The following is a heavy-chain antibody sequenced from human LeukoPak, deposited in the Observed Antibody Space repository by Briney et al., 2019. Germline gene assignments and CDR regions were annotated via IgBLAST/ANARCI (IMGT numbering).Heavy chain of an antibody. D-gene: IGHD2-2*01. Sequence: GESLKISCKGSGYSFTSYWISWVRQMLGKGLEWMGRIDPSDSYTNYSPSFQGHVTISADKSISTAYLQWSSLKASDTAMYYCARVVVPAATDAFDIWGQGTMVTVSS. CDR1: GYSFTSYW. CDR3: ARVVVPAATDAFDI. J-gene: IGHJ3*02. V-gene: IGHV5-10-1*01. CDR2: IDPSDSYT.